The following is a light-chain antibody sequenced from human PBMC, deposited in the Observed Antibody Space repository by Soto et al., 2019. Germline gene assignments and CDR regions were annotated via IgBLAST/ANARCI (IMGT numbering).Light chain of an antibody. V-gene: IGLV2-14*01. J-gene: IGLJ1*01. CDR2: DVN. CDR3: SSYTSSSPPLYV. CDR1: SSDVGGYNY. Sequence: QSVLTQPASVSGSPGQSITISCTGTSSDVGGYNYVSWYQQHPGKAPKLMIYDVNNRPSGVSNRFSGSKSGNTASLTISGLQADDEADYYCSSYTSSSPPLYVFGTGTKLTVL.